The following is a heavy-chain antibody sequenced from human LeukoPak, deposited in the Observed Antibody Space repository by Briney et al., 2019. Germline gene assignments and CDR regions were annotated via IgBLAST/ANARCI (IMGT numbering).Heavy chain of an antibody. J-gene: IGHJ4*02. Sequence: GGSLRLSCAASGFTFSSYEMNWVRQAPGKGLEWVSYISSSGSTIYYADSVKGLFTISRDNAKNSLYLQMNSLRAEDTAVYYCARSGKMATITWGVLDYWGQGTLVTVSS. D-gene: IGHD5-24*01. CDR2: ISSSGSTI. CDR3: ARSGKMATITWGVLDY. CDR1: GFTFSSYE. V-gene: IGHV3-48*03.